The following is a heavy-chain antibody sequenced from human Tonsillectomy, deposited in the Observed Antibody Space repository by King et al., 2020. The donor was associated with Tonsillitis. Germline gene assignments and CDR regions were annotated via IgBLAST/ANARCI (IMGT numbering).Heavy chain of an antibody. J-gene: IGHJ6*02. V-gene: IGHV3-23*04. Sequence: VQLVESGGGLVQPGGSLRLSCAASGFTFSSYAMSWVRQAPGKGLEWVSAISGSGCRTYYADSVKGRFTISRDNSKNTLYLQMNSLRAEDTAVYYCAKDAYYYDSSGYYYSRYYYYGMDVWGQGTTVTVSS. D-gene: IGHD3-22*01. CDR2: ISGSGCRT. CDR1: GFTFSSYA. CDR3: AKDAYYYDSSGYYYSRYYYYGMDV.